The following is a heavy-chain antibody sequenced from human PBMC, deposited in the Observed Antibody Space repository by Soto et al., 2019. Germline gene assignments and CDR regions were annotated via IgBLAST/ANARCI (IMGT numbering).Heavy chain of an antibody. V-gene: IGHV3-33*01. CDR3: AREFAEWTFDY. Sequence: QVQLVESGGGVVQPGRSLRLSCAACGFTFASYGMHWVRQAPGKGLEWVATIWFDGDNKKFAESVKGRFTISRDNPKNTLYLQMNSLRVDDTAVYFCAREFAEWTFDYWGQGTLVSVSS. D-gene: IGHD2-21*01. CDR1: GFTFASYG. CDR2: IWFDGDNK. J-gene: IGHJ4*02.